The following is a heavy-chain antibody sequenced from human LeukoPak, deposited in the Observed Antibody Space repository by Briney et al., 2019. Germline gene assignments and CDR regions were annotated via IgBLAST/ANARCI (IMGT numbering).Heavy chain of an antibody. CDR3: ASSPARYGMDV. J-gene: IGHJ6*02. CDR2: IYYSGST. CDR1: GGSISSYY. Sequence: PSETLSLTCTVSGGSISSYYWSWIRQPPGKGLEWIGYIYYSGSTNYNPSLKSRVTISVDTSKNQFSLKLSSVTAADTAVYYCASSPARYGMDVWGQGTTVTVSS. V-gene: IGHV4-59*01.